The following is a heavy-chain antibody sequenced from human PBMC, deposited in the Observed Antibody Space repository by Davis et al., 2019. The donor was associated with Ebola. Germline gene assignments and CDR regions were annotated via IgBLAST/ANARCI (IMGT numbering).Heavy chain of an antibody. Sequence: GESLKISCSASGFTFSAHTMHWVRQAPGKGLEYVSVISSSGKTYYADSVKGRFTISRDNSQNNVYLQMTSLRVEDTAVYYCVKEGTTTIWVDSGNWGQGTLVTVSS. D-gene: IGHD1-26*01. V-gene: IGHV3-64D*08. CDR2: ISSSGKT. CDR1: GFTFSAHT. CDR3: VKEGTTTIWVDSGN. J-gene: IGHJ4*02.